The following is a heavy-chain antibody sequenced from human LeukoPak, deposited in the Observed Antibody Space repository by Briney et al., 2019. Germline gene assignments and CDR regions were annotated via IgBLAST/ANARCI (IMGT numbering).Heavy chain of an antibody. CDR3: ARDSTIYDSPYFYYYMDV. CDR2: INSDGSSA. CDR1: GFTFSRYW. V-gene: IGHV3-74*01. Sequence: GGSLRLSCAASGFTFSRYWIHWVRQVPGKGLMWVSYINSDGSSAFYADSVKGRFTISRDNAENTLHLQMNSLRPEDTAVYYCARDSTIYDSPYFYYYMDVWGQGTTVTVSS. D-gene: IGHD3-9*01. J-gene: IGHJ6*03.